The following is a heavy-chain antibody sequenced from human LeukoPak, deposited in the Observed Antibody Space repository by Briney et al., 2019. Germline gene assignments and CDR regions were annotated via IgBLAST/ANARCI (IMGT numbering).Heavy chain of an antibody. Sequence: GGSLRLSCAVSGFTVSRKYMSWVRQAPGKGLEWVSVLYSSGPTYYADSVEGRVTISRDDSKNTLSLQMNGLRSEDTAVYYCARGGLSRGWKGGVFDILGQGTLVIGSS. J-gene: IGHJ3*02. CDR3: ARGGLSRGWKGGVFDI. CDR1: GFTVSRKY. V-gene: IGHV3-66*01. CDR2: LYSSGPT. D-gene: IGHD6-19*01.